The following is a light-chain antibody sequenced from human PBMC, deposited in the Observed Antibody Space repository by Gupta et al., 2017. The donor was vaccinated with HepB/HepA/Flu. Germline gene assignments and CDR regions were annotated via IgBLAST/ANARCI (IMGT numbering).Light chain of an antibody. Sequence: SYELSQPPSVSVSPGQTASITCSGEKLGDRFAYWYQQRPGQSPVLVIYQDTKRPSGIPERFSGSNSVNTATLTITETQAMDEAAYYCQTWDNYNVIFGGGTKLTVL. CDR2: QDT. V-gene: IGLV3-1*01. J-gene: IGLJ2*01. CDR1: KLGDRF. CDR3: QTWDNYNVI.